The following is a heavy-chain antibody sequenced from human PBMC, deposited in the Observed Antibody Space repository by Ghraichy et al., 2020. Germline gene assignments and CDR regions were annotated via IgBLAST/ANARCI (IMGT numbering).Heavy chain of an antibody. J-gene: IGHJ4*02. V-gene: IGHV3-7*01. CDR1: GFNFNTYW. CDR2: TNDDGREK. Sequence: GGSLRLSCTAFGFNFNTYWMGWVRQAPGKGPEWVATTNDDGREKYYVDSVKGRSGIFRDNANNLLYLQMSSLRVEDTAVYYCTRLAPGTADSWGQGTLVTVSS. D-gene: IGHD6-13*01. CDR3: TRLAPGTADS.